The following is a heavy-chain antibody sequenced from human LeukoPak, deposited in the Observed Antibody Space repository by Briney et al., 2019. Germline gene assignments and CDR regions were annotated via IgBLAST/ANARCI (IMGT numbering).Heavy chain of an antibody. V-gene: IGHV4-61*02. CDR2: IYTSGST. CDR1: GGSISSGSYY. J-gene: IGHJ6*03. D-gene: IGHD3-16*01. Sequence: SQTLSLTCTVSGGSISSGSYYWSWIRQPAGKGLEWIGRIYTSGSTNYNPSLKSRVTISVDTSKNQFSLKLSSVTAADTAVYYCARHRLGWGSRYMDVWGKGTTVTVSS. CDR3: ARHRLGWGSRYMDV.